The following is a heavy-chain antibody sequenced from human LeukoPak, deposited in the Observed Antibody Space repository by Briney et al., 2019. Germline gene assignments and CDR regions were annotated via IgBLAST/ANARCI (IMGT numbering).Heavy chain of an antibody. D-gene: IGHD4-17*01. CDR1: GFPFSASA. V-gene: IGHV3-23*01. J-gene: IGHJ5*02. CDR2: ILSTSTT. CDR3: ATVKYDYGDPVGWFDP. Sequence: GRSLRLSCAASGFPFSASAMTWVRQAPGKGLEWVSHILSTSTTYYADSMRGRFTISRDNSKNTLYLLMTSLRADDTAVYYCATVKYDYGDPVGWFDPWGQGTLVTVSS.